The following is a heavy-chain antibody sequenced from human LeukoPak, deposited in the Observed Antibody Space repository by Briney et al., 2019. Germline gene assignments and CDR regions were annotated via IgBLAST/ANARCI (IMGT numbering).Heavy chain of an antibody. CDR2: IIPIFGTA. J-gene: IGHJ4*02. Sequence: SVTVSCKASGGTFSSYAISWVRQAPGQGLEWMGGIIPIFGTASYAQKFQGRVTITADESTSTAYMELSSLRSEDTAVYYCASDPSGSYYIFGSFDYWGQGTLVTVSS. CDR1: GGTFSSYA. V-gene: IGHV1-69*13. D-gene: IGHD1-26*01. CDR3: ASDPSGSYYIFGSFDY.